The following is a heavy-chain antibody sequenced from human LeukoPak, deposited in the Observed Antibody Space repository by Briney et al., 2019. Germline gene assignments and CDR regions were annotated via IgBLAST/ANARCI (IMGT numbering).Heavy chain of an antibody. CDR2: IYYSGST. CDR1: GGSISSYY. J-gene: IGHJ6*02. Sequence: SETLSLTCTVSGGSISSYYWSWIRQPPGKGLEWIGYIYYSGSTNYNPSLKSRVTISVDTSKNQFSLKLSSVTAADTAVYYCARGWDKSVRGFNRRSASYYGMNIWGQGTTVIVSS. V-gene: IGHV4-59*01. CDR3: ARGWDKSVRGFNRRSASYYGMNI. D-gene: IGHD3-10*01.